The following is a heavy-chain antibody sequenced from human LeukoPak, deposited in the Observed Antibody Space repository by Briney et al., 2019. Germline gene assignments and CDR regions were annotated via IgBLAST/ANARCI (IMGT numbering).Heavy chain of an antibody. CDR2: ITDSGGNT. CDR1: GLSFSTYA. CDR3: AKSSGGSCYSSVDY. J-gene: IGHJ4*02. D-gene: IGHD2-15*01. Sequence: GGSLRLSCAASGLSFSTYAISWVRQAPGKGLEWVSCITDSGGNTLYADSVRGRFTISRDNSKNTLYLQMNNLRAEDTAIYYCAKSSGGSCYSSVDYWGQGTLVTVSS. V-gene: IGHV3-23*01.